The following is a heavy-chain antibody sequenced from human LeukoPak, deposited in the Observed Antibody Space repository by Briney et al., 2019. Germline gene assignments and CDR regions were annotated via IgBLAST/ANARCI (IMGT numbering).Heavy chain of an antibody. J-gene: IGHJ4*02. CDR3: ARHGNDNLEC. CDR1: GFTFSRYW. CDR2: MNEDGSKK. Sequence: GGSLRLSCATSGFTFSRYWMSWVRQAPGKGLEWVANMNEDGSKKFYGDSVKDRFTISRDNAKDSLYLQMNSLRADDTALYYCARHGNDNLECWGQGTLVTVSS. D-gene: IGHD1-14*01. V-gene: IGHV3-7*01.